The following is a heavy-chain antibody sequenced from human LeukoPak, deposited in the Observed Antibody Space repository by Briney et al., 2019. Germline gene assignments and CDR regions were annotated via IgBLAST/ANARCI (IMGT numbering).Heavy chain of an antibody. CDR3: ARGLGTEGYCSGGSCYEDNWFDP. Sequence: ASVKVSCKASGYTFTNYHINWVRQATGQGLEWMGWMNPNSGNTGYAQKFQGRVTMTRNTSISTAYMELSSLRSEDTAVYYCARGLGTEGYCSGGSCYEDNWFDPWGQGTLVTVSS. CDR1: GYTFTNYH. J-gene: IGHJ5*02. V-gene: IGHV1-8*01. D-gene: IGHD2-15*01. CDR2: MNPNSGNT.